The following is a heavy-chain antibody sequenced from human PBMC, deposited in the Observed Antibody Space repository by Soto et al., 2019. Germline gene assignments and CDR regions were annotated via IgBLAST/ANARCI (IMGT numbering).Heavy chain of an antibody. J-gene: IGHJ4*02. V-gene: IGHV1-46*01. CDR1: GFTFSKYY. Sequence: ASVKVSCKTSGFTFSKYYMHWLRQVPGQGLEWVGVINPSGRTTSYAQKFLGRVSVTRDASTATVYLELNSLRSADTAVYYCARGLDVTTVTTSFDSWGQGTLVTVSS. CDR3: ARGLDVTTVTTSFDS. CDR2: INPSGRTT. D-gene: IGHD4-17*01.